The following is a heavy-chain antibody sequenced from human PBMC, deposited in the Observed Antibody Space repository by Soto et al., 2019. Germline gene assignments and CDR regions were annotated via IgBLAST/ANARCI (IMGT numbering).Heavy chain of an antibody. CDR1: GVTVSSYA. CDR2: ISGSGGST. J-gene: IGHJ6*02. CDR3: ARDTSPYYYGSNYGMDV. V-gene: IGHV3-23*01. D-gene: IGHD3-10*01. Sequence: RLSCAASGVTVSSYAMSWVRQAPGKGLEWVSAISGSGGSTYYADSVKGRFTISRDNSKNSLYLQMNSLRAEDTAVYYCARDTSPYYYGSNYGMDVWGQGTTFTVPS.